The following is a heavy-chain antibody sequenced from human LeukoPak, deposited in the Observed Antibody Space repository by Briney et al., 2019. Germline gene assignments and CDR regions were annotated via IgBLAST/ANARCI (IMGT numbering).Heavy chain of an antibody. D-gene: IGHD2-2*01. CDR3: ARDVGSCSSTSCPIDY. J-gene: IGHJ4*02. V-gene: IGHV3-33*01. CDR2: IWYDGSNK. Sequence: PGRSLRLPCAASGFTFSNYGMHWVRQAPGKGLEWVAVIWYDGSNKYYADSVKGRFTISRDNSKNTLYLQMNSLRAEDTAVYYCARDVGSCSSTSCPIDYWGQGTLVTVSS. CDR1: GFTFSNYG.